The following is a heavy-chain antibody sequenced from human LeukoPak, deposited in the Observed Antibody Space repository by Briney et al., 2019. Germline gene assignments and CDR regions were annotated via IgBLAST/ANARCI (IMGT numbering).Heavy chain of an antibody. CDR2: IVVGSGNT. Sequence: SVKVSCKASGFTFSRSAMQWVRQARGQRPEWIGWIVVGSGNTNYAQKFQERVTISRDMSTSTAYMELSSLRAEDTAVYYCARVLGFWSDPEDAFDIWGQGTMVTVSS. D-gene: IGHD3-3*01. J-gene: IGHJ3*02. V-gene: IGHV1-58*02. CDR3: ARVLGFWSDPEDAFDI. CDR1: GFTFSRSA.